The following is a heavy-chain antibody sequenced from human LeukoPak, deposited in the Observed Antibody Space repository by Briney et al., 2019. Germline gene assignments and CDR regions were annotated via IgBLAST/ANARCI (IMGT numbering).Heavy chain of an antibody. CDR3: APEGGYSYDY. CDR1: GFTISTYW. D-gene: IGHD5-18*01. V-gene: IGHV3-74*01. CDR2: ISCDGNTT. J-gene: IGHJ4*02. Sequence: AGGSLRLSCAASGFTISTYWMHWVRQAPGKGLVWVARISCDGNTTRYADFVEGRFAISRDNAKNTLYLQMNSLRAEDTAVYYCAPEGGYSYDYWGQGTLVTVSS.